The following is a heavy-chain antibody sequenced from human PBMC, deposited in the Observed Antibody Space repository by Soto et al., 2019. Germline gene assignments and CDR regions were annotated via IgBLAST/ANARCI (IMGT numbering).Heavy chain of an antibody. Sequence: GASVKVSCKASGYTFTSYGISWVRQAPGQGPEWMGWISAYNGNTNYAQKLQGRVTMTTDTSTSTAYMELRSLRSDDTAVYYCARVDIVVVVAANKVSDWFDPWGQGTLVTVSS. D-gene: IGHD2-15*01. V-gene: IGHV1-18*01. CDR1: GYTFTSYG. CDR2: ISAYNGNT. CDR3: ARVDIVVVVAANKVSDWFDP. J-gene: IGHJ5*02.